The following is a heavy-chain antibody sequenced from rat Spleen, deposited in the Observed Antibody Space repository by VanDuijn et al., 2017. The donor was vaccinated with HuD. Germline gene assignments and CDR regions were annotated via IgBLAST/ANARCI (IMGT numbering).Heavy chain of an antibody. D-gene: IGHD1-11*01. Sequence: EVQLVESDGGLVQPGRSLKLSCAASGFTFSDCYMAWVRQAPTKGLEWVASISTGGGSTYYRDSVKGRFTVSRDNAKSTLYLQMDSLRSEDTATYYCARSRGAFAYWGQGTLVTVSS. CDR2: ISTGGGST. J-gene: IGHJ3*01. CDR3: ARSRGAFAY. CDR1: GFTFSDCY. V-gene: IGHV5-25*01.